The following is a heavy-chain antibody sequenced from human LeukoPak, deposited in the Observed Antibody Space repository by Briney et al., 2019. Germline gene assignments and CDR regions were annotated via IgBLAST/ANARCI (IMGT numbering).Heavy chain of an antibody. Sequence: GGSLRLSCAASGFSFSTYSMNWVRQAPGKGLEWVSYISSSGTTIYYADSVKGRFTISRDNANNSLYLQMHSLGAEDTALYYCARPASTFPLGYWGQGTLVTVSS. CDR1: GFSFSTYS. CDR3: ARPASTFPLGY. D-gene: IGHD3-3*02. J-gene: IGHJ4*02. CDR2: ISSSGTTI. V-gene: IGHV3-48*04.